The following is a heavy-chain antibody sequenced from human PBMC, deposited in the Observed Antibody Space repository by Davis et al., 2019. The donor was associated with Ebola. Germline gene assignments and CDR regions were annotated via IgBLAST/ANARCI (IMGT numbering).Heavy chain of an antibody. D-gene: IGHD5-18*01. CDR2: INAGDDNT. V-gene: IGHV1-3*01. J-gene: IGHJ5*02. CDR3: AKTYNYGSNWFDP. CDR1: GYTFTSYA. Sequence: AASVKVSCKASGYTFTSYAMHWVRQAPGQRLEWMGWINAGDDNTMYSQKFQGRVTITRDTSASTAYMELSSLSSEDTAVYYCAKTYNYGSNWFDPWGQGTLVTVFS.